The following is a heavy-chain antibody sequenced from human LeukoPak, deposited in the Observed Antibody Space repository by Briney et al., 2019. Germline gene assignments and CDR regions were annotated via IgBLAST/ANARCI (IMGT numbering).Heavy chain of an antibody. V-gene: IGHV3-48*01. CDR1: GFTFSSYS. D-gene: IGHD3-22*01. CDR2: IISSSNTI. CDR3: ARDLWTAFGVITMTLDY. Sequence: GGSLRLSCAASGFTFSSYSMNWVRQAPGKGLEWVSYIISSSNTIYYADSVKGRFTISRDNAKNSLYLQMNSLRAEDTAVYYCARDLWTAFGVITMTLDYWGQGTLVTVSS. J-gene: IGHJ4*02.